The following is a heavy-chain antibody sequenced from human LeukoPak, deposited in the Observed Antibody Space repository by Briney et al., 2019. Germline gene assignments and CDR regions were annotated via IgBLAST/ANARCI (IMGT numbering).Heavy chain of an antibody. D-gene: IGHD2-21*02. CDR1: GFTFSSYT. CDR3: AKDTCGADCYSHYDH. CDR2: IRGSGTST. J-gene: IGHJ4*02. Sequence: GGSLRLSCAASGFTFSSYTLSWVRQAPGKGLEWSSAIRGSGTSTYYAASVKGRFTISRDNSRNTLYLQMNSLRAEDTAVYYCAKDTCGADCYSHYDHWGQGTLATVSS. V-gene: IGHV3-23*01.